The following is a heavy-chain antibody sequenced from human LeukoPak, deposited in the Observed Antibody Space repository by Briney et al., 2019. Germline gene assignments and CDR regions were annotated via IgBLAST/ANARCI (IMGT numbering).Heavy chain of an antibody. D-gene: IGHD4-23*01. J-gene: IGHJ4*02. V-gene: IGHV4-59*01. Sequence: SETLSLTCTVSGRSISTYYWSWIRQPPGRGLEWVGHINYSGSTSYNPSLKSRVAISVDTSKNQFSLKLSSVTAADTAVYYCASSRYGGNSMDSDYWGQGTLVTVSS. CDR3: ASSRYGGNSMDSDY. CDR2: INYSGST. CDR1: GRSISTYY.